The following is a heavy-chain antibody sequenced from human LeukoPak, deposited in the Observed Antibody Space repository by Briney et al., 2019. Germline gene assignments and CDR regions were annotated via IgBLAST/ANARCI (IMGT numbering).Heavy chain of an antibody. CDR2: INPSGDST. D-gene: IGHD2-15*01. Sequence: IINPSGDSTSYAQKFQGRVTMTRDTSTSTVYMELSSLRSEDTAVYYCARGVRSDCYSCFDYWGQGTLVTVSS. V-gene: IGHV1-46*01. J-gene: IGHJ4*02. CDR3: ARGVRSDCYSCFDY.